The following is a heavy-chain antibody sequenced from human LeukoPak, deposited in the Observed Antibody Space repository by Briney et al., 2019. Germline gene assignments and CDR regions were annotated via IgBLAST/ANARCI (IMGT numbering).Heavy chain of an antibody. Sequence: GGSLRLSCVASGFTFSFYGMHWVRQAPGKGLEWVAVISHDGSNKYYADSVKGRFTISRDNSKNTLYLQMNSLKTEDTVVYYCAREQYNWNALDYWGQGSLVTVSS. J-gene: IGHJ4*02. CDR3: AREQYNWNALDY. D-gene: IGHD1-20*01. CDR2: ISHDGSNK. V-gene: IGHV3-30*03. CDR1: GFTFSFYG.